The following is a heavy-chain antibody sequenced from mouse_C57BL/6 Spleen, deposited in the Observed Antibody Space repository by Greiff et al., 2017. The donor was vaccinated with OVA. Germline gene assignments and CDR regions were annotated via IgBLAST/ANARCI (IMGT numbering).Heavy chain of an antibody. D-gene: IGHD1-1*01. J-gene: IGHJ1*03. CDR3: ARAYYYGSSYWYFDV. V-gene: IGHV1-78*01. CDR1: GYTFTDHT. CDR2: IYPRDGST. Sequence: QVQLQQSDAELVKPGASVKISCKVSGYTFTDHTIHWMKQRPEQGLEWIGYIYPRDGSTKYNEKFKGKATLTADKSSSTAYMQLNSLTSEDSAVYFCARAYYYGSSYWYFDVWGTGTTVTVSS.